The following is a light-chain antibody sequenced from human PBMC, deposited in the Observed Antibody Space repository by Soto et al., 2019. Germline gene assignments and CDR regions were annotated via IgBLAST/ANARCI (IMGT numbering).Light chain of an antibody. Sequence: EIVMTQSPATLSLSPGERATLSCRASQSVSTYLAWYQQKPGQAPRLLIYDASNRAAGTPARFSGSGSGTDFTLTISRLEPEDFAVYFCQQRSHWPTGATFGQGTRLEIK. CDR2: DAS. J-gene: IGKJ5*01. V-gene: IGKV3-11*01. CDR3: QQRSHWPTGAT. CDR1: QSVSTY.